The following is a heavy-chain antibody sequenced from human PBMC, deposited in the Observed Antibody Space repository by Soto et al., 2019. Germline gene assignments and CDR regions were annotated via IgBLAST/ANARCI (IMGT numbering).Heavy chain of an antibody. V-gene: IGHV3-30*03. Sequence: QVQLVESGGGVVQPGRSLTLSCAGSGFTFSDYGMHWVRQAPGKGLQWVALISNDGGSKKYAESVKGRFTISRDNSKNTLYLDMNRLRPEDTCVYHCGRRTSTVREGYNWCDPWGQGTLVTVSS. D-gene: IGHD3-10*01. CDR3: GRRTSTVREGYNWCDP. CDR2: ISNDGGSK. J-gene: IGHJ5*02. CDR1: GFTFSDYG.